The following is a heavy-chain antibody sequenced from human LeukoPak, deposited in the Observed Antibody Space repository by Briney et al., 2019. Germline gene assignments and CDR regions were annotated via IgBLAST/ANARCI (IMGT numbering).Heavy chain of an antibody. CDR2: IYYTGTT. CDR1: GGSINDNF. Sequence: SETLSLTCTVSGGSINDNFRSWIRQPPGKGREWIGYIYYTGTTNYNPSLKSRVTISADTSKNQFSLRLSSVTAADTAVYYCARDRSYYYDGGSFDYWGQGTLVTVSS. V-gene: IGHV4-59*01. J-gene: IGHJ4*02. CDR3: ARDRSYYYDGGSFDY. D-gene: IGHD3-10*02.